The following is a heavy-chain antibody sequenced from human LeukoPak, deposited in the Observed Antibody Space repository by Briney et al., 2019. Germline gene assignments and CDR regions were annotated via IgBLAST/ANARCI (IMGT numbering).Heavy chain of an antibody. V-gene: IGHV3-7*03. CDR3: ARDSYIGACFDY. Sequence: GGSLRLSCAASGVTFSSYWMSWVRQAPGKGLEWVANIKQDGSEKYYVDSVKGRFTISRDNAKNSLYLQMNSLRAEDTAVYYCARDSYIGACFDYWGQGTLVTVSS. CDR2: IKQDGSEK. CDR1: GVTFSSYW. J-gene: IGHJ4*02. D-gene: IGHD5-12*01.